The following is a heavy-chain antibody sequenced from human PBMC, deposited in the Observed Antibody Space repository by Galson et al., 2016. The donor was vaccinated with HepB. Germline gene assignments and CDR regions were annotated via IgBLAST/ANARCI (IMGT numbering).Heavy chain of an antibody. Sequence: PALVKPTQTLTLTCTFSGFSLSTTGEAVGWTRQPPGKALEWLALIHWNDDKRYSPSLKSRLTITKDTSKNQVVLTVTNMDPVKTATYFCAHRRSGYCNTVNCLYFDYWGQGTLATVSS. CDR2: IHWNDDK. V-gene: IGHV2-5*01. CDR3: AHRRSGYCNTVNCLYFDY. D-gene: IGHD2-15*01. J-gene: IGHJ4*02. CDR1: GFSLSTTGEA.